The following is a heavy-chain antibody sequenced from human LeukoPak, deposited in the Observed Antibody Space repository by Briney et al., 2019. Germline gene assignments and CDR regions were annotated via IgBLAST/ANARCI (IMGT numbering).Heavy chain of an antibody. V-gene: IGHV3-30*03. D-gene: IGHD3-10*01. CDR1: GFTFSSYG. Sequence: QPGRSLRLSCAASGFTFSSYGMHWVRQAPGKGLEWVAVVSYDGSNKYYADSVKGRFTISRDNSKNTLYLQMNSLRAEDTAVYYCARELFDAFDIWGQGTMVTVSS. CDR2: VSYDGSNK. CDR3: ARELFDAFDI. J-gene: IGHJ3*02.